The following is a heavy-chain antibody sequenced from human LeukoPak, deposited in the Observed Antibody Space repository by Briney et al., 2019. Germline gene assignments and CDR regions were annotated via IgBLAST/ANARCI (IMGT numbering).Heavy chain of an antibody. J-gene: IGHJ4*02. V-gene: IGHV1-69*13. CDR2: IIPIFGTA. Sequence: SVKVSCKASGGTFSSYAISWVRQAPGQGLEWMGGIIPIFGTANYAQKFQGRVTITADESTSTAYMELSGLRSEDTAVYYCARGRPVAGIECFDYWGQGTLVTVSS. CDR1: GGTFSSYA. D-gene: IGHD6-19*01. CDR3: ARGRPVAGIECFDY.